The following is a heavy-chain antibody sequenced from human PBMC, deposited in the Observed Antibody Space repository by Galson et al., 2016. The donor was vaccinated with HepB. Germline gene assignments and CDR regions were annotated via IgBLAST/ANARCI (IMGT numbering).Heavy chain of an antibody. J-gene: IGHJ6*02. CDR2: SRSKTSSHST. CDR3: TSLGGYYNYALDV. V-gene: IGHV3-72*01. Sequence: SLRLSCAVSGFNLIDYQMDWVRQAPGKGLEWVGRSRSKTSSHSTEFAASVEGRFSISRDHSKNSMFLQMNSLKTEDTAVYFCTSLGGYYNYALDVWGQGTSVTVSS. CDR1: GFNLIDYQ. D-gene: IGHD3-16*01.